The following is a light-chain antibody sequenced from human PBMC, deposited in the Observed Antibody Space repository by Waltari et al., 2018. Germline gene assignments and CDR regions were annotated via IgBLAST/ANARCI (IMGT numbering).Light chain of an antibody. V-gene: IGLV2-8*01. CDR3: SSYAGTKNPYV. J-gene: IGLJ1*01. CDR1: SSDIGGYNF. Sequence: QSALTQPPSASGSAGQSVTISCTGTSSDIGGYNFVSWYQQHPGKVPKLIISEVNKRPSVVPERFSGSKSGNTASLTVSGLQAEDEADYYCSSYAGTKNPYVFGTGTKVTVL. CDR2: EVN.